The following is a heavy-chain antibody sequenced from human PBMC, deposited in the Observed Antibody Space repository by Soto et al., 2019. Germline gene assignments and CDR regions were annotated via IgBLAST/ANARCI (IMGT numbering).Heavy chain of an antibody. V-gene: IGHV3-30*18. J-gene: IGHJ6*02. Sequence: PGGSLRLSCAASGFTFSSYGMHWVRQAPGKGLEWVAVISYDGSNKYYADSVKGRFTISRDNSKNTLYLQMNSLRAEDTAVYYCAKEKSGYYTKDYYYYYGMDVWGQGTTVTVSS. CDR2: ISYDGSNK. CDR1: GFTFSSYG. D-gene: IGHD3-3*01. CDR3: AKEKSGYYTKDYYYYYGMDV.